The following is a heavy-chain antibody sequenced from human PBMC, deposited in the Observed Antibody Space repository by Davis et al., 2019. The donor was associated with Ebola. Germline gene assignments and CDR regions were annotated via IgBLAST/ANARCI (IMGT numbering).Heavy chain of an antibody. CDR2: INSDGSST. D-gene: IGHD1-26*01. V-gene: IGHV3-74*01. J-gene: IGHJ4*02. CDR1: GFTFSSYW. Sequence: GESLKISCAASGFTFSSYWMHWVRQAPGKGLVWVSRINSDGSSTSYADSVKGRFTISRDNAKNTLYLQMNSLRAEDTAVYYCATRRLSFEAIDYWGQGTLVTVSS. CDR3: ATRRLSFEAIDY.